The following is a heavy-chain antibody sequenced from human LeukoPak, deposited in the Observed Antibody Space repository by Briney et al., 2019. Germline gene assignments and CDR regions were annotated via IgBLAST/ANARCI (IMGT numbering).Heavy chain of an antibody. D-gene: IGHD4-17*01. CDR2: ISNSGGRI. J-gene: IGHJ4*02. CDR3: ERDADGHADH. CDR1: GFTFSIYD. Sequence: GGSLRLSCAASGFTFSIYDMNWVRQAPGKGLEWISYISNSGGRIEYADSVKGRFTISRDNVKNSLYLHMNFPRVDDTAMYYSERDADGHADHWGQGSLVTVSS. V-gene: IGHV3-48*04.